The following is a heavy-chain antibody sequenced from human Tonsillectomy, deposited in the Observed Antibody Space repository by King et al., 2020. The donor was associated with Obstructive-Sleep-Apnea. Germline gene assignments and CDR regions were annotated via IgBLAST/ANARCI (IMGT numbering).Heavy chain of an antibody. Sequence: VQLVESGGGLVQPGRSLRLSCAASGFTFDDYAMHWVRQAPGKGLEWVSGISWNSGSIGYADSVKGRVTISRDNAKNSLYLQMNSLRAEDTALYYCAKDKGYSSGWPLDYWGQGTLVTVSS. D-gene: IGHD6-19*01. J-gene: IGHJ4*02. CDR3: AKDKGYSSGWPLDY. V-gene: IGHV3-9*01. CDR1: GFTFDDYA. CDR2: ISWNSGSI.